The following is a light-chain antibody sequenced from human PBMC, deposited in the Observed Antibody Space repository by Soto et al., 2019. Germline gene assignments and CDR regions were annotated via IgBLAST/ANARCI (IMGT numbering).Light chain of an antibody. CDR2: EVS. V-gene: IGLV2-14*03. CDR3: SSYTSGSTLYV. CDR1: SSDVGGYNY. Sequence: QSVLTQPASVSGSPGQSITISCTGTSSDVGGYNYVSWFQQHPGKAPKLKIYEVSNRPSGVSNRFSGSKSGYTASLTISGLQAEDEADYFCSSYTSGSTLYVFGSGTKV. J-gene: IGLJ1*01.